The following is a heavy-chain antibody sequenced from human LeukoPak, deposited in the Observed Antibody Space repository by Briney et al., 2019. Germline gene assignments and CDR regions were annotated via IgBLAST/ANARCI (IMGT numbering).Heavy chain of an antibody. D-gene: IGHD2-2*02. CDR3: ARAKHCSSTSCYTAGGYYYYGMDV. Sequence: PSETLSLTCAVYGGSFSGYYWSWIRQPPGKGLEWIGEINHSGSTNYNPSLKSRVTISVDTSKNQFSLKLSSVTAADTAVYYCARAKHCSSTSCYTAGGYYYYGMDVWGQGTTVTVSS. J-gene: IGHJ6*02. CDR2: INHSGST. V-gene: IGHV4-34*01. CDR1: GGSFSGYY.